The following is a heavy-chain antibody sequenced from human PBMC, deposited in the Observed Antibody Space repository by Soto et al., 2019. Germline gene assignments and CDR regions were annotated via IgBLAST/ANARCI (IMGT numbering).Heavy chain of an antibody. D-gene: IGHD6-19*01. V-gene: IGHV3-11*01. CDR2: ISSSGSTI. CDR1: GFTFSDYY. Sequence: GGSLRLSCAASGFTFSDYYMSWIRQAPGKGLEWVSYISSSGSTIYYAESVKGRFTISRDNAKNSLYLQMNSLRAEDTAVYYCARAQYSSGCDAFDIWGQGTMVTVSS. J-gene: IGHJ3*02. CDR3: ARAQYSSGCDAFDI.